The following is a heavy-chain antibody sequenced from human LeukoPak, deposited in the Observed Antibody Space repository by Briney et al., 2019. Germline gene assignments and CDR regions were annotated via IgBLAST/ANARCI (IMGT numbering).Heavy chain of an antibody. CDR1: GGSINSNSYY. J-gene: IGHJ4*02. V-gene: IGHV4-61*05. CDR2: IYYSGST. Sequence: PSETLSLTCTVSGGSINSNSYYWGWIRQHPGKGLEWIGYIYYSGSTNYNPSLKSRVTISVDTSKNQFSLKLSSVTAADTAVYYCARARGSGTQKRYFDYWGQGTLVTVSS. D-gene: IGHD3-10*01. CDR3: ARARGSGTQKRYFDY.